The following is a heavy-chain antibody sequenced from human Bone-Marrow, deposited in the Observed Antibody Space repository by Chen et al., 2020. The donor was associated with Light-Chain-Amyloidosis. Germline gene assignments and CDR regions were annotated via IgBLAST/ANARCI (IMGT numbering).Heavy chain of an antibody. J-gene: IGHJ4*02. CDR2: IYYSGGT. V-gene: IGHV4-39*01. CDR1: GGSISSSSYY. CDR3: ARQYYDFWSGSYYFDY. D-gene: IGHD3-3*01. Sequence: QLQLQESGPGLVKPSETLSLTCTVSGGSISSSSYYWGWIRQPPGKGLEWIGSIYYSGGTYYNPSLKSRVTISVDTSKNQFSLKLSSVTAADTAVYYCARQYYDFWSGSYYFDYWGQGTLVTVSS.